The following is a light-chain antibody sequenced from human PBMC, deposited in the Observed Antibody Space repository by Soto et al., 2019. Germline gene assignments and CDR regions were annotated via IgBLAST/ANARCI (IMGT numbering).Light chain of an antibody. CDR1: QSVSNN. V-gene: IGKV3-15*01. CDR2: GAS. Sequence: EIVMTQSPATLSVSPGEKATHSCRASQSVSNNLAWFQQKPGQVPRLLIYGASNRATGVSARFSGSGSGTEFTLTISSLQSEDFAVYYCQQYNNWPRTFGQGTKLEIE. CDR3: QQYNNWPRT. J-gene: IGKJ2*01.